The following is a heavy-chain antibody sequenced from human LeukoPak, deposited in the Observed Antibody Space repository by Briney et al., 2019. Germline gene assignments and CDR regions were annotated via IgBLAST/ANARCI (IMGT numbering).Heavy chain of an antibody. CDR3: ARNLIPEELVLNF. Sequence: SETLSLTCTVSAGSICNYNWMWIRPPPGQGRVGIVYIYYTGSTNYNHSLKSRVTISVDTSKNQFFLHLKLVTPEDTAVYYCARNLIPEELVLNFWGQGTLITVSS. CDR2: IYYTGST. CDR1: AGSICNYN. V-gene: IGHV4-59*01. J-gene: IGHJ4*02. D-gene: IGHD6-13*01.